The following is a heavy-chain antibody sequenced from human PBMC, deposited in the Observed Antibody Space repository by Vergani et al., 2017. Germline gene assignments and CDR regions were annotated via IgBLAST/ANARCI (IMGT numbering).Heavy chain of an antibody. J-gene: IGHJ4*02. CDR2: ISWNSGSI. Sequence: EVQLVESGGGLVQHGRSLRLSCAASGFTFDDYAMHWVRQAPGKGLEWVSGISWNSGSIGYADSVKGRFTISRDNAKNSLYLQMNSLRAEDTALYYCAKDSDGVGIAAAVDYWGQGTLVTVSS. V-gene: IGHV3-9*01. D-gene: IGHD6-13*01. CDR3: AKDSDGVGIAAAVDY. CDR1: GFTFDDYA.